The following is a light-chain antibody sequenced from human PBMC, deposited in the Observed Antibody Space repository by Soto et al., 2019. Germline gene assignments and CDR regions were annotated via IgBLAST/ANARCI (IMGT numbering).Light chain of an antibody. CDR3: SSYTGRSTEI. CDR2: EVS. CDR1: SSDVGGYNY. V-gene: IGLV2-14*01. J-gene: IGLJ1*01. Sequence: QSALTQPASVSGSPGQSITISCTGTSSDVGGYNYVSWYQQHPGKAPKILIYEVSRRPSGVSNRFSGSKSGNTASLTISGLQGEDEGDYYCSSYTGRSTEIFGTGTKVTVL.